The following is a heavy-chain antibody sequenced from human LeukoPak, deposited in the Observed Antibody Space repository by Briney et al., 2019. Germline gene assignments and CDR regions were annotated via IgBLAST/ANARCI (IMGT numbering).Heavy chain of an antibody. CDR3: ARDYYDSSGYYVGLLDY. V-gene: IGHV1-46*01. Sequence: GASVKVSCKASGYTFTSYYMHWVRQAPGQGLEWMGIINPSGGSTSYAQKFQGRVTMTRDTSTSTVYMELSSLRSEDTAVYYCARDYYDSSGYYVGLLDYWGQGTLVTVSS. CDR1: GYTFTSYY. CDR2: INPSGGST. J-gene: IGHJ4*02. D-gene: IGHD3-22*01.